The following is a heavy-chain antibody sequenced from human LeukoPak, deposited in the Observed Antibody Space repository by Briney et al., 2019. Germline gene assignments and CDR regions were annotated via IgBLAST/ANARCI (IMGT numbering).Heavy chain of an antibody. CDR3: ASLSLGHY. Sequence: GGSLRLSCAASGFTVSNNYMSWVRQAPGKGLEWVSVIYSGGSTYYADSVKGRFTISRDTSKNTLSLQMNSLRDEDTAVYYCASLSLGHYWGQGTLVTVSS. J-gene: IGHJ4*02. CDR1: GFTVSNNY. V-gene: IGHV3-53*01. D-gene: IGHD6-6*01. CDR2: IYSGGST.